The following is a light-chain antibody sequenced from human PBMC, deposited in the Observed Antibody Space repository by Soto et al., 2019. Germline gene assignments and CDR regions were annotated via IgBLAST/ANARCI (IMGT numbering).Light chain of an antibody. J-gene: IGKJ1*01. CDR3: QQYGSSPPFR. CDR1: QSVSSSY. CDR2: GAS. V-gene: IGKV3-20*01. Sequence: EIVLTQSPRTLSLSPGERATLSCRASQSVSSSYLAWYQQKPGQAPRLLIYGASSRATGIPDRFSGSGSGTDFTLTISRLEPEDFAVYYCQQYGSSPPFRFGQGPKVDIK.